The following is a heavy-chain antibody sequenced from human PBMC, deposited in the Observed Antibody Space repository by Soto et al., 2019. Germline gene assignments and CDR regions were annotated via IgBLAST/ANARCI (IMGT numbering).Heavy chain of an antibody. CDR1: GYTFTSYG. J-gene: IGHJ6*03. Sequence: ASVKVSCKASGYTFTSYGISWVRQAPGQGLEWMGWISAYNGNTNYAQKLQGRVTMTTDTSTSTAYMELRSLRSDDTAVYYCARDFEYSSNYYYYMDVWGKGTTVTVSS. CDR2: ISAYNGNT. V-gene: IGHV1-18*01. CDR3: ARDFEYSSNYYYYMDV. D-gene: IGHD6-6*01.